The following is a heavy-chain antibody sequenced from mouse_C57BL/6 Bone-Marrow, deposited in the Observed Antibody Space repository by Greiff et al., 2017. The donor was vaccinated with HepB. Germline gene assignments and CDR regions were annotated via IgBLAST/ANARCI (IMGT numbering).Heavy chain of an antibody. Sequence: QVQLQQSGAELARPGASVKLSCKASGYTFTSYGISWVKQRTGQGLEWIGEIYPRSGNTYYNEKFKGKATLTADKSSSTAYMELRSLTSEDSAVYFCARDRDWGYYFGYWGQGTTLTVSS. CDR1: GYTFTSYG. V-gene: IGHV1-81*01. J-gene: IGHJ2*01. D-gene: IGHD4-1*01. CDR3: ARDRDWGYYFGY. CDR2: IYPRSGNT.